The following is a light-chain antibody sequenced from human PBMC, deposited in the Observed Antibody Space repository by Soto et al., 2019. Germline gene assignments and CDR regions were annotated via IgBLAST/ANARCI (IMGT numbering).Light chain of an antibody. V-gene: IGKV1-12*01. Sequence: DIQMTQSPSSLYASVGGRVTITCRASQGVSTWLAWYQQKPGKAPNLLIYTASSLQSGVPSRFSGSGSGTDFTLTINGLQPEDFATYYCQQAASFPITFGQGTRLEIK. CDR2: TAS. CDR3: QQAASFPIT. J-gene: IGKJ5*01. CDR1: QGVSTW.